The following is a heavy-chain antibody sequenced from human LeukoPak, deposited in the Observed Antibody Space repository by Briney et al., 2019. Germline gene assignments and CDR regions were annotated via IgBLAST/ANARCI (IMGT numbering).Heavy chain of an antibody. CDR1: GGSISSGGYY. D-gene: IGHD3-3*01. CDR2: IYHSGST. CDR3: ARGRWLYYDFWSGPDAFDI. J-gene: IGHJ3*02. Sequence: SETLSLTCTVSGGSISSGGYYWSWIRQPPGKGLEWIGYIYHSGSTYYNPSLKSRVTISVDRSKNQFSLKLSSVTAADTAVYYCARGRWLYYDFWSGPDAFDIWGQGTMVTVSS. V-gene: IGHV4-30-2*01.